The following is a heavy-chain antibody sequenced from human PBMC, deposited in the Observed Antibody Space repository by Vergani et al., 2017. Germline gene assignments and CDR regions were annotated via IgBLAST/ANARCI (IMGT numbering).Heavy chain of an antibody. V-gene: IGHV4-59*02. CDR3: AGDTHSWQRADR. CDR2: LSTTGGA. Sequence: QAQLQESGPGLVKPSETLSLTCHVFGVSVTDYNCNWIRQAPGKGLEWIGSLSTTGGATHASHNPSLKSRVSISVDKAKGQFSLRRTSVTAADSAIYYCAGDTHSWQRADRWGQGLLVSVSS. J-gene: IGHJ5*02. CDR1: GVSVTDYN. D-gene: IGHD6-13*01.